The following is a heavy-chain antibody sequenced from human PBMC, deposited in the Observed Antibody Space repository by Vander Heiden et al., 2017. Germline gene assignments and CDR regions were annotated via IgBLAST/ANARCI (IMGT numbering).Heavy chain of an antibody. J-gene: IGHJ3*02. CDR3: AKGIAVAGTRGAFDI. V-gene: IGHV3-30*18. Sequence: QVPPVESGGGVAHPGRSLRLTCLASGDPFRSYGKHWLLQAPGKGLVWVAVISYEGSNKYYADSVKGRFTISRDNSKNALYLQMNSLRAEDTAVYYCAKGIAVAGTRGAFDIWGQGTMVTVSS. D-gene: IGHD6-19*01. CDR1: GDPFRSYG. CDR2: ISYEGSNK.